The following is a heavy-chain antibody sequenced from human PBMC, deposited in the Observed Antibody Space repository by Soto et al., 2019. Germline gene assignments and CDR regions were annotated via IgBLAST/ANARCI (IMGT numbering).Heavy chain of an antibody. D-gene: IGHD2-15*01. J-gene: IGHJ4*02. CDR2: IYPGDSDT. CDR1: GYSFTSYW. Sequence: GESLKISCKGSGYSFTSYWIGWVRQMPGKGLEWMGIIYPGDSDTRYSPSFQGQVTISADKSISTAYLQWSSLQASDTAMYYCARPPNCSGGSCYFDYWGQGTLVTVSS. V-gene: IGHV5-51*01. CDR3: ARPPNCSGGSCYFDY.